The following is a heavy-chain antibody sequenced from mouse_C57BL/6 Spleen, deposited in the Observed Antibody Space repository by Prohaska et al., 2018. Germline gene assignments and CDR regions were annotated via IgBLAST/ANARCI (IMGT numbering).Heavy chain of an antibody. CDR3: MRYGSSYWDFDA. Sequence: EVQLLETGGGLVQPGGSRGLSCEGSGFTFSGFWMSWVRQTPGKTLEWIGDINSDCSAINYAPAIKDRFTIFRDNDKSTLYLQMSNVRSDDTGTYFCMRYGSSYWDFDAWGTGTTVTVSS. V-gene: IGHV11-2*01. CDR1: GFTFSGFW. CDR2: INSDCSAI. D-gene: IGHD1-1*01. J-gene: IGHJ1*03.